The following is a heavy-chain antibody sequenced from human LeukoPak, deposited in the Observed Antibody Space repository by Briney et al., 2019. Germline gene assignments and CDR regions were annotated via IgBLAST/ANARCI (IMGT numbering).Heavy chain of an antibody. CDR1: RFTFSNYA. CDR2: ISGSGLST. V-gene: IGHV3-23*01. J-gene: IGHJ4*02. CDR3: AREMYDSGGYRVSYFDF. D-gene: IGHD3-22*01. Sequence: PGGSLRLSCAASRFTFSNYAMNWVRQAPGKGLEWVSTISGSGLSTHYADSVKGRFTISRDNSNNTLYLQMNSLRAEDTAVYYCAREMYDSGGYRVSYFDFWGQGILVTVSS.